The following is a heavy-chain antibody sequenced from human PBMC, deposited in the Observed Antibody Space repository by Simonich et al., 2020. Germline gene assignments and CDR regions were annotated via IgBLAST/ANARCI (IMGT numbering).Heavy chain of an antibody. CDR3: AGGVYCSSTSCSTYYYYGMDV. Sequence: EVQLVESGGGLVKPGGSLRLSCAASGFTFSSYSMNWVRQAPGKGLELVSSISSSSSYIYYADSVKGRFTNSRENDKNSLYLQMNSLRAEDTAVFYCAGGVYCSSTSCSTYYYYGMDVWGQGTTVTVSS. D-gene: IGHD2-2*01. J-gene: IGHJ6*02. CDR1: GFTFSSYS. CDR2: ISSSSSYI. V-gene: IGHV3-21*01.